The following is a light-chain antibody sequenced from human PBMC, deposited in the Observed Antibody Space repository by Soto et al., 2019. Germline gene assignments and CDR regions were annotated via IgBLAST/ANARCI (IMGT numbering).Light chain of an antibody. J-gene: IGKJ5*01. CDR2: GTS. V-gene: IGKV3-15*01. Sequence: EIVMKQSPATLSVPPGERATLSCRASQSVNINLAWYQQKPGQAPRLLIYGTSTRAAGVPARFSGSGSGTEFTLTISNLQSEDFAVYYCQQRSNWPPITFGQGTRLEIK. CDR1: QSVNIN. CDR3: QQRSNWPPIT.